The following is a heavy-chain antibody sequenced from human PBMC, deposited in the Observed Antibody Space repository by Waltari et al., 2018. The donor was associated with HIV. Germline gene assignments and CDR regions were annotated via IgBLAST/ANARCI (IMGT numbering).Heavy chain of an antibody. V-gene: IGHV3-7*01. CDR3: ASPSIRAGMDV. D-gene: IGHD2-2*02. Sequence: EVQLVESGGGLVQPGGSLRLSCPASGFTFGTFWMSWVRQAPGKGLEWLANIKQDGSEKYYVDSVKGRFTIYRDNAKNSLYLQMNSLRAEDTAVYYCASPSIRAGMDVWGQGTTVTVSS. CDR1: GFTFGTFW. J-gene: IGHJ6*02. CDR2: IKQDGSEK.